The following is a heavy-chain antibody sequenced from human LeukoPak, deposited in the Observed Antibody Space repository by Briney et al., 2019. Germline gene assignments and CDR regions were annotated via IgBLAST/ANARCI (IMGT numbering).Heavy chain of an antibody. CDR2: ILYSGTTT. Sequence: AEPLSLTCTVSGGSISPYYWSWIQQTPGKGLEWIGYILYSGTTTNYNPSPNSRVTISVDTSKNQFSLKLSSVTAADTAVYYCARVGDWNDLVYWGQGTLVTVSS. CDR1: GGSISPYY. D-gene: IGHD1-1*01. V-gene: IGHV4-59*01. J-gene: IGHJ4*02. CDR3: ARVGDWNDLVY.